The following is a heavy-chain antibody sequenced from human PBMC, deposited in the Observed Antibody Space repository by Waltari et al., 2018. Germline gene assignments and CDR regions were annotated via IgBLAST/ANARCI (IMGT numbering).Heavy chain of an antibody. Sequence: EVQLVESGGDLVQPGGSLRLSCVASGFTFSNYWMSWVRQAPGKGLQGVADIKGDGSKKYYVDSVKGRFTISRDNAEKSVYLQMSSLRAEDTAIYYCARDNSITGTTWGFDLWGQGTLVTISS. CDR2: IKGDGSKK. J-gene: IGHJ5*02. CDR3: ARDNSITGTTWGFDL. D-gene: IGHD1-20*01. V-gene: IGHV3-7*03. CDR1: GFTFSNYW.